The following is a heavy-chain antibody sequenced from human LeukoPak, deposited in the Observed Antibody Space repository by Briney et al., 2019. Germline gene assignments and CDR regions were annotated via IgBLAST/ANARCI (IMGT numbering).Heavy chain of an antibody. V-gene: IGHV3-9*03. J-gene: IGHJ4*02. CDR1: GFTFDDYA. CDR2: ISWNSGSI. Sequence: PGGSLRLSCAASGFTFDDYAMHWVRQAPGKGLEWVSGISWNSGSIGYADSVKGRFTISRDNAKNSLYLQMNSLRAEDMALYYCAKDITLDYYDSSGYLDYWGQGTLVTVSS. CDR3: AKDITLDYYDSSGYLDY. D-gene: IGHD3-22*01.